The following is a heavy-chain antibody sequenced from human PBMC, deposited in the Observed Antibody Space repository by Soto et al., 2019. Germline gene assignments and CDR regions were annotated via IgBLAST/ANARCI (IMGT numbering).Heavy chain of an antibody. CDR3: ARGGTIREWLSDH. D-gene: IGHD3-3*01. CDR1: GFIFSNYW. J-gene: IGHJ5*02. CDR2: IKQDGSEK. V-gene: IGHV3-7*04. Sequence: EVQLVESGGGLVQPGGSLRLSCVASGFIFSNYWMHWVRQTPDKGLEWVANIKQDGSEKYYVDSVNGRFNISRDNAKNLLSLQMNNLRAEATSVYYCARGGTIREWLSDHWGQGTLVTVSS.